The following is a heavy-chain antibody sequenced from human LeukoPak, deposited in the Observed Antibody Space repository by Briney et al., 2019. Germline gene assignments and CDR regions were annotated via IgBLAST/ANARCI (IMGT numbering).Heavy chain of an antibody. CDR1: GSMFTSYW. J-gene: IGHJ3*02. Sequence: GESLQISCQGSGSMFTSYWIGWVRQVPGKGLEWMGIIYPGDSDTRYSPSFQGQVTISADKSISTAYLQWSSLKASDTAMYYCASRTSGAFDIWGQGTMVTVSS. CDR3: ASRTSGAFDI. V-gene: IGHV5-51*01. CDR2: IYPGDSDT. D-gene: IGHD3-10*01.